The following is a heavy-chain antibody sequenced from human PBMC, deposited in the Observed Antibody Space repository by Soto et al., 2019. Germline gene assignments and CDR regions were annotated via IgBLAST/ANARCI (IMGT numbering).Heavy chain of an antibody. V-gene: IGHV3-23*01. D-gene: IGHD6-13*01. CDR2: ISGSGATT. CDR3: AKSFSSNWYDYFDY. J-gene: IGHJ4*02. CDR1: GITFIADA. Sequence: PGGSLRLSCAASGITFIADAMSWVRQAPGKGLEWVSAISGSGATTYYADSVKGRFTISRDKSKNTLYLQINSLRAEDTALYYCAKSFSSNWYDYFDYWGQGSLVTVSS.